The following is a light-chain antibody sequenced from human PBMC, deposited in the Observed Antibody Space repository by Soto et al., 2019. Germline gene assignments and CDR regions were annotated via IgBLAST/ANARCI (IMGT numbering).Light chain of an antibody. CDR2: GAY. Sequence: EIVMTQSPATLSVSPGERATLSCRASQSVSTNLAWYQQKPGQAPRLLMYGAYTRATGIPARFSGSASGTEFTLTISSLQSEDFAVYSCQQSHNCPPYTFGQGTKLVIK. CDR3: QQSHNCPPYT. CDR1: QSVSTN. J-gene: IGKJ2*01. V-gene: IGKV3-15*01.